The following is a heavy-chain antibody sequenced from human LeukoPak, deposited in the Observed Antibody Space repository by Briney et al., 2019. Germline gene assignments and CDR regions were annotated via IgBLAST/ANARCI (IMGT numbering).Heavy chain of an antibody. Sequence: ASVKVSFKASGYTFIGYYMHWVRQAPGQGLEWMGWINPNSGCTNYAQKFQGRVTMTRDTSISTAYMELSRLRTEDTAVYYCARDRLAVAANNWFDPWGQGTLVTVSS. V-gene: IGHV1-2*02. CDR2: INPNSGCT. CDR1: GYTFIGYY. CDR3: ARDRLAVAANNWFDP. D-gene: IGHD6-19*01. J-gene: IGHJ5*02.